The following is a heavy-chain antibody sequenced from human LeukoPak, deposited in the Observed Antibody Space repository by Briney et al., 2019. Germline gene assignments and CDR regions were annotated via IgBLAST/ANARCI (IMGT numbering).Heavy chain of an antibody. Sequence: GGSLRLSCAASGFTFSSYGMHWLRQAPGKGLEWVAFIRYNGSNKYYADSVKGRFTISRDNSKNTLDLQMNSLRAEDTAVYYCAKKYCSGGSCYWAMGYWGQGTLVTVSS. J-gene: IGHJ4*02. D-gene: IGHD2-15*01. CDR3: AKKYCSGGSCYWAMGY. CDR2: IRYNGSNK. V-gene: IGHV3-30*02. CDR1: GFTFSSYG.